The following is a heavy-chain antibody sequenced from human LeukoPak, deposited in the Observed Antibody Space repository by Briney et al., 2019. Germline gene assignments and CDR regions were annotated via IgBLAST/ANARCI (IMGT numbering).Heavy chain of an antibody. CDR3: ARGGLATVTTLGYGY. D-gene: IGHD4-17*01. J-gene: IGHJ4*02. CDR2: INPSGGST. V-gene: IGHV1-46*01. CDR1: GYTFTSYY. Sequence: GASVKVSCKASGYTFTSYYMHWVRQAPGQGLEWMGIINPSGGSTSYAQKFQGRVTMTRDTSTSTVYIELSSLRSEDTAVYYCARGGLATVTTLGYGYWGQGTLVTVSS.